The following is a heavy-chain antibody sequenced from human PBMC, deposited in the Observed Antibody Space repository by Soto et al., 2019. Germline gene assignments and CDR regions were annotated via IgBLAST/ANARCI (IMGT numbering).Heavy chain of an antibody. D-gene: IGHD3-22*01. CDR3: ATTPYYYDSSGYYTKISWFDP. CDR2: IYHSGST. V-gene: IGHV4-4*02. Sequence: SETLSLTCAVSGGSISSSNWWSWVRQPPGKWLEWIGEIYHSGSTNYNPSLKSRVTISVDKSKNQFSLKLSSVTAADTAVYYCATTPYYYDSSGYYTKISWFDPWGQGTLVTVSS. CDR1: GGSISSSNW. J-gene: IGHJ5*02.